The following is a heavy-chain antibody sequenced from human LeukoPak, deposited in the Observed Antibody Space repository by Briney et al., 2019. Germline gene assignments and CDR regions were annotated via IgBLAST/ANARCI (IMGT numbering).Heavy chain of an antibody. CDR1: GGSISSGDYY. CDR2: IYYSGST. D-gene: IGHD3-10*01. V-gene: IGHV4-30-4*01. J-gene: IGHJ4*02. CDR3: ARDPFRGESSDY. Sequence: PSETLSLTCTVSGGSISSGDYYWSWIRQPPGKGLEWIGYIYYSGSTYYNPSLKSRVTISVDTSKNQLSLKLSSVTAADTAVYYCARDPFRGESSDYWGQGTLVTVSS.